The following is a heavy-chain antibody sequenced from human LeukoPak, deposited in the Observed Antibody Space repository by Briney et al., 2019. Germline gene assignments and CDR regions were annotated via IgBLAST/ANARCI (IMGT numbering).Heavy chain of an antibody. D-gene: IGHD2-21*01. CDR3: ARGGRFPRDY. V-gene: IGHV4-59*01. CDR2: IYYSGST. CDR1: GGSISSYY. Sequence: SETLSLTCTVSGGSISSYYWSWIRQPPGKGLEWIGYIYYSGSTNYNPSLKSRVTISVDTSKNQFSLKLSSVTAADTAVYYCARGGRFPRDYWGQGTLVTVSS. J-gene: IGHJ4*02.